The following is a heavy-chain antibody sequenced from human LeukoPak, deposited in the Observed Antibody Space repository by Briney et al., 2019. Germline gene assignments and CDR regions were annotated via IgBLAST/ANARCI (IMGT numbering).Heavy chain of an antibody. J-gene: IGHJ4*02. CDR1: GFSFISYG. D-gene: IGHD4-17*01. V-gene: IGHV3-30*18. Sequence: GGSLRLSCAASGFSFISYGMHWVRQAPGKGLEWVGVISDDGRSKDYADSVKGRFTISRDNSKDTLYLQMNSLRAEDTAVYYCAKRPSDYGDYVSYFDYWGQGTLSPSPQ. CDR2: ISDDGRSK. CDR3: AKRPSDYGDYVSYFDY.